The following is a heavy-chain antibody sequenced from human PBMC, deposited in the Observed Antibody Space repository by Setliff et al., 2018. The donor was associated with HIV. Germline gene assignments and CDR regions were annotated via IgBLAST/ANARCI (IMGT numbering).Heavy chain of an antibody. D-gene: IGHD5-12*01. CDR3: ARVASGYDYGWLDP. J-gene: IGHJ5*02. CDR2: IDNDGRKT. Sequence: PGGSQRLSCAASGFTFSTYWMHWVRQAPGKGLVWVSHIDNDGRKTTYADSVKGRFTVSRDNAKNTLYLQMNSLRAEDTAVYYCARVASGYDYGWLDPWGQGTLVTVSS. V-gene: IGHV3-74*03. CDR1: GFTFSTYW.